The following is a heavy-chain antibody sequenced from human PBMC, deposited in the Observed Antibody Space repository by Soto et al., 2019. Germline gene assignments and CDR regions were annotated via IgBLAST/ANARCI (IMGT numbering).Heavy chain of an antibody. CDR3: AKFFGYCSGGTCPPYYYYYMDV. J-gene: IGHJ6*03. Sequence: GGSLRLSCAASGFIFSSYGMSWVRQAPGKGLEWVSGISGSGGSTYYTDSVKGRFTISRDNFKNTLDLQMNSLRAEDTAVYYCAKFFGYCSGGTCPPYYYYYMDVWGKGTTVTVSS. D-gene: IGHD2-15*01. CDR1: GFIFSSYG. V-gene: IGHV3-23*01. CDR2: ISGSGGST.